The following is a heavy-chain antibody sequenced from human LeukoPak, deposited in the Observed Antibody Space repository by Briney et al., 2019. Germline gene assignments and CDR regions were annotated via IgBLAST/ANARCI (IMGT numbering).Heavy chain of an antibody. Sequence: GSLRLSCAASGFTFSSYAMHWVRQAPGKGLEWVASISYDGSNKYYADSVKGRFTISRDNSKNTLYLQMNSLRAEDTAVYYCARDFGGAPSSSDYYYYGMDVWGQGTTVTVSS. J-gene: IGHJ6*02. V-gene: IGHV3-30-3*01. D-gene: IGHD6-6*01. CDR1: GFTFSSYA. CDR2: ISYDGSNK. CDR3: ARDFGGAPSSSDYYYYGMDV.